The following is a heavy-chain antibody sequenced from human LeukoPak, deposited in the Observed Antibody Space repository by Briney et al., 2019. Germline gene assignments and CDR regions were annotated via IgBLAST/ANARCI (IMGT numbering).Heavy chain of an antibody. CDR1: GFPFSSYL. Sequence: GGSLTLSCPASGFPFSSYLMNWVRQPPGKGLEWVSCISDSGGSTYYAGSVKARFTISRDNSKNTLYLKMNSLRAEDTAVDYSAKDTVVGYRYGRIDYWGQGTLVTVSS. V-gene: IGHV3-23*01. CDR3: AKDTVVGYRYGRIDY. J-gene: IGHJ4*02. D-gene: IGHD3-16*02. CDR2: ISDSGGST.